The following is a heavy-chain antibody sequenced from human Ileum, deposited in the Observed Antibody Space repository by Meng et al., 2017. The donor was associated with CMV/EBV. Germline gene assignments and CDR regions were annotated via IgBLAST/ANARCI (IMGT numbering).Heavy chain of an antibody. J-gene: IGHJ4*02. CDR3: TTEFPSCSTGCYKGN. Sequence: GESLKISCAASGFTFSNAWMSWVRQAPGKGLEWDGRIKSKTDGGITDYAAPVKGRFTISRDDSKNTLYLQMNSLKTEDTTVYYCTTEFPSCSTGCYKGNWGQGTLVTFSS. CDR1: GFTFSNAW. D-gene: IGHD2-2*01. V-gene: IGHV3-15*01. CDR2: IKSKTDGGIT.